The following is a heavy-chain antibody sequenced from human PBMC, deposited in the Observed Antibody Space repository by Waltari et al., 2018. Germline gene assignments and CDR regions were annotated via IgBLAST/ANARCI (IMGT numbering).Heavy chain of an antibody. V-gene: IGHV3-7*01. J-gene: IGHJ4*02. CDR3: ARQYCGGDCYWDYFEY. CDR2: INQDGSDR. CDR1: GFTIGGFW. D-gene: IGHD2-21*02. Sequence: EVRLVESGGGLALPGDALRLSCAASGFTIGGFWMTWVRQAPGKGLEWVASINQDGSDRSYVDSVKRRFTISRDSTKNSLFLEMNGLTAGDTAVYYCARQYCGGDCYWDYFEYWGQGTLVTVSS.